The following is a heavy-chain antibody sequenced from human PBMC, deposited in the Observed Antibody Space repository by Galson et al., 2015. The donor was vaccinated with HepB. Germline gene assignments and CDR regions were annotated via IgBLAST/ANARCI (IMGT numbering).Heavy chain of an antibody. CDR3: ARSARITLLRFLDWFDP. V-gene: IGHV1-2*04. Sequence: SVKVSCKASGYTFTGYYMHWVRQAPGQGLEWMGWINPNSGGTNYAQKFQGWVTMTRDTSISTAYMELSRLRSDDTAVYYCARSARITLLRFLDWFDPWGQGTLVTVSS. CDR1: GYTFTGYY. D-gene: IGHD3-3*01. CDR2: INPNSGGT. J-gene: IGHJ5*02.